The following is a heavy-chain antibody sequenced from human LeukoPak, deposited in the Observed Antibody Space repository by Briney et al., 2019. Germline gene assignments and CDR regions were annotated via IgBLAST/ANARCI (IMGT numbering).Heavy chain of an antibody. CDR1: GGTFSSYA. Sequence: ASVKVSCKASGGTFSSYAISWVRQAPGQGLEWMGGIIPIFGTANYAQKFQGRVTITADESTSTAYMELRSLRSDDTAVYYCASFFLKGSGWTNAFDIWGQGTMVTVSS. CDR2: IIPIFGTA. CDR3: ASFFLKGSGWTNAFDI. V-gene: IGHV1-69*13. J-gene: IGHJ3*02. D-gene: IGHD6-19*01.